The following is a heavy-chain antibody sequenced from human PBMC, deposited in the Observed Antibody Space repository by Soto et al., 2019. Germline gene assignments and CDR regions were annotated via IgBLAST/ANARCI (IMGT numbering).Heavy chain of an antibody. CDR2: MNPNSGNT. J-gene: IGHJ6*03. D-gene: IGHD2-2*01. CDR3: ARVCGAPFYYYYYMDV. Sequence: ASVKVSCKASGYTFTSYDINWVRQATGQGLEWMGWMNPNSGNTGYAQKFQGRVTMTRNTSISTAYMELSSLRSEDTAVYYCARVCGAPFYYYYYMDVWGKGTTVTVS. CDR1: GYTFTSYD. V-gene: IGHV1-8*01.